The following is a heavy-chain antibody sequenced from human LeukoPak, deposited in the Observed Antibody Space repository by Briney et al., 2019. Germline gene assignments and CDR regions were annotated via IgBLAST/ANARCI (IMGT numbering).Heavy chain of an antibody. J-gene: IGHJ4*02. CDR1: GASISGSGYY. CDR2: IYHTGST. Sequence: SETLSLTCAVSGASISGSGYYWGWIRQPPGMELQWIGNIYHTGSTYYNASLQSRVTISIDTSKNQFSLRLNSVIAADTAMYYCAKSDGYGLIDYWGQGTLVTVSS. CDR3: AKSDGYGLIDY. D-gene: IGHD2-21*02. V-gene: IGHV4-39*01.